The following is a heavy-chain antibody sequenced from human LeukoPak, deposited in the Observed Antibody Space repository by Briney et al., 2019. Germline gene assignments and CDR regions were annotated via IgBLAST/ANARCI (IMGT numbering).Heavy chain of an antibody. Sequence: DPSRTLSLTCRVSGGFISTSNWWSWVRQSPGKGLEWIGEIYHSGSTNYNPSLKSRVTISVDKSKNQFSLRLNSVTGADTAVYYCARKSGWNLDYWGQGTLVAVSP. CDR2: IYHSGST. CDR1: GGFISTSNW. CDR3: ARKSGWNLDY. V-gene: IGHV4-4*02. J-gene: IGHJ4*02. D-gene: IGHD6-19*01.